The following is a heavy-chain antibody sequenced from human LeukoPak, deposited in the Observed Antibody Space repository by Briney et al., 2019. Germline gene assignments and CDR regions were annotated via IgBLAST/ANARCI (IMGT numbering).Heavy chain of an antibody. Sequence: PSETLSLTCTVSGGSISSGSYCWSWIRQPAGKGLEWIGRIYTSGSTHYNPSLKSRVTISINTSKNQFSLKLSSVTAADTAVYYCARHRIVAGTWFDPWGQGTLVTVSS. CDR1: GGSISSGSYC. CDR2: IYTSGST. V-gene: IGHV4-61*02. CDR3: ARHRIVAGTWFDP. D-gene: IGHD6-19*01. J-gene: IGHJ5*02.